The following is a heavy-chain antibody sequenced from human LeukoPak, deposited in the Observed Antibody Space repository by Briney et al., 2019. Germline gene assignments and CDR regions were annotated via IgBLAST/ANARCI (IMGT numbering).Heavy chain of an antibody. J-gene: IGHJ4*02. CDR2: IYTSGST. V-gene: IGHV4-61*02. Sequence: SQTLSLTGTVSGGSISSGSYYWSWIRQPAGKGLEWIGRIYTSGSTNYNPSLKGRVTISVDTSKNQFSLKLSSVTAADTAVYYCARERVVLWFGENYFDYWGQGTLVTVSS. D-gene: IGHD3-10*01. CDR3: ARERVVLWFGENYFDY. CDR1: GGSISSGSYY.